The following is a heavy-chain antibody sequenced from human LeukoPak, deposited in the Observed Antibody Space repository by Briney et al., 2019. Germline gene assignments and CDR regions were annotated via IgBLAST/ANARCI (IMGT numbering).Heavy chain of an antibody. Sequence: PGGSLRLSCAASGFTFSSYWMHWVRQAPGKGLMWVSHIDTVGSSTIYADSVKGRFTISRDNAKNTLDLQMNSLRAEDTALYYCARVSGYNYGLRSAFDIWGQGTMVTVSS. CDR3: ARVSGYNYGLRSAFDI. CDR2: IDTVGSST. CDR1: GFTFSSYW. D-gene: IGHD5-18*01. J-gene: IGHJ3*02. V-gene: IGHV3-74*01.